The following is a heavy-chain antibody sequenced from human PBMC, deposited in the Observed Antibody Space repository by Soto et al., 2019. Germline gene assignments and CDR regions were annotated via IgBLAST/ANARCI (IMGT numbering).Heavy chain of an antibody. CDR1: GGSFSGSS. CDR3: ATLGFWSGYYGMDV. V-gene: IGHV4-34*01. CDR2: INHTGST. D-gene: IGHD3-3*01. J-gene: IGHJ6*02. Sequence: PSETLSLTSAVHGGSFSGSSWSWIRQPPGKGLEWIGEINHTGSTNYTPSITGRVTISVDTSKNQCSLRLSSVAAADTAVYYCATLGFWSGYYGMDVWGQGTTVTVSS.